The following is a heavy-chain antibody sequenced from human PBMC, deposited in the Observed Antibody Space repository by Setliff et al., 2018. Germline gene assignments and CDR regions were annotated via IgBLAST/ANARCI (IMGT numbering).Heavy chain of an antibody. CDR3: ARSRTGEYSSGWLNWLDP. Sequence: GGSLRLSCAASGFTFSSYAMSWVRQAPGKGLEWVSAISGSGGSTYYADSVKGRFTISRGNSKNTLYLQMGSLRPDDMAVYYCARSRTGEYSSGWLNWLDPWGQGTQVTVSS. CDR2: ISGSGGST. V-gene: IGHV3-23*01. D-gene: IGHD6-19*01. CDR1: GFTFSSYA. J-gene: IGHJ5*02.